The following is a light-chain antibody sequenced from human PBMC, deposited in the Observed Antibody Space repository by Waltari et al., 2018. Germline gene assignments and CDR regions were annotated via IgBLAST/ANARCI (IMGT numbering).Light chain of an antibody. V-gene: IGLV2-11*01. CDR2: GGY. J-gene: IGLJ3*02. CDR3: CSYANSKWV. Sequence: QSVLTQPRSVSGSPGQSVAISCTGTSSDVVVYDYVSWYQQYPGKAPKVMSYGGYKRPSGVPDRFSGSKSGNTASLSISGLQAEDEADYYCCSYANSKWVFGGGTKVTVL. CDR1: SSDVVVYDY.